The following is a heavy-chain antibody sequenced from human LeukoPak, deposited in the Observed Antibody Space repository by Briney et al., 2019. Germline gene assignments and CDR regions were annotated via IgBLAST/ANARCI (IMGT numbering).Heavy chain of an antibody. D-gene: IGHD4-17*01. V-gene: IGHV4-34*01. CDR2: INHSGST. Sequence: SETLSLTCAVYGGSFSGYHWSWIRQPPGKGLEWIGEINHSGSTNYNPSLKSRVTISVDTSKNQFSLKLSSVTAADTAVYYCARGWTTVTTALYYFDYWGQGTLVTVSS. CDR3: ARGWTTVTTALYYFDY. CDR1: GGSFSGYH. J-gene: IGHJ4*02.